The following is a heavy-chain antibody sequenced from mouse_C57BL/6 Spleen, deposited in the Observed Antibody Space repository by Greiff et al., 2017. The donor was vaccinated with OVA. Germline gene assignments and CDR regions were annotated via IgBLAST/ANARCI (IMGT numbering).Heavy chain of an antibody. CDR3: APNYGSSWGFAY. V-gene: IGHV1-26*01. Sequence: EVQLQQSGPELVKPGASVKISCKASGYTFTDYYMNWVKQSHGKSLEWIGDINPNNGGTSYNQKFKGKATLTVDKSSSTAYMELRSLTSEDSAVYYCAPNYGSSWGFAYWGQGTLVTVSA. CDR2: INPNNGGT. D-gene: IGHD1-1*01. CDR1: GYTFTDYY. J-gene: IGHJ3*01.